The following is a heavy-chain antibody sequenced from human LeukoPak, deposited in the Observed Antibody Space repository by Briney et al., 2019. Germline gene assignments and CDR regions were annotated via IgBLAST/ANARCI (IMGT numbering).Heavy chain of an antibody. CDR3: AADLAGDILTGYYFNWFDP. CDR1: GFTFTSSA. V-gene: IGHV1-58*02. D-gene: IGHD3-9*01. Sequence: GASVKVSCKASGFTFTSSAMQWVRQARGQGLEGIGWIFVGSGNTNYAQKFQERVTITRDMSTSTAYMELSSLRSEDTAVYYCAADLAGDILTGYYFNWFDPWGQGTLVTVSS. CDR2: IFVGSGNT. J-gene: IGHJ5*02.